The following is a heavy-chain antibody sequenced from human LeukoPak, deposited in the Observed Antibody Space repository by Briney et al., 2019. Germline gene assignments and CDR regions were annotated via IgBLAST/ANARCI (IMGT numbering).Heavy chain of an antibody. Sequence: SETLSLTCTVSGGSISSYYWSWIRQPPGRGLEWIGYIYYSGSTSYNPSLKSRVTISVDTSKNQFSLKLSSVTAADTAVYYCARHHDYGDYGYFDYWGQGTLVTVSS. CDR1: GGSISSYY. D-gene: IGHD4-17*01. CDR3: ARHHDYGDYGYFDY. J-gene: IGHJ4*02. CDR2: IYYSGST. V-gene: IGHV4-59*08.